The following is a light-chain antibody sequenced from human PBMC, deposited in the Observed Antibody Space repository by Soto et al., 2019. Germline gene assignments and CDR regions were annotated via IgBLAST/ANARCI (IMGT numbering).Light chain of an antibody. Sequence: QSALTQPASVSGSPGQSIIISCTGTSSDVGGYNYVSWYQQHPGKAPKLMIYDVSNRPSGVPNRFSGSKSANTASLTISGLQAEDEADYYCSSYTGSSTYVIFGGGTKLTVL. CDR2: DVS. CDR1: SSDVGGYNY. V-gene: IGLV2-14*01. J-gene: IGLJ2*01. CDR3: SSYTGSSTYVI.